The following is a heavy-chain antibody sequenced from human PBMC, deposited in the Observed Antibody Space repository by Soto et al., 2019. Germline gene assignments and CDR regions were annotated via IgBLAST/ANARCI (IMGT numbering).Heavy chain of an antibody. CDR2: IYYSGST. CDR1: GGSISSGGYY. Sequence: QVQLQESGPGLVKPSQTLSLTCTVSGGSISSGGYYWSWIRQHPGKGLEWIGYIYYSGSTYYNPSLKSRVTRSVDTSKNQFSLKLSSVTAADTAVYYCARENDSSGPFDYWGQGTLVTVSS. V-gene: IGHV4-31*03. J-gene: IGHJ4*02. CDR3: ARENDSSGPFDY. D-gene: IGHD3-22*01.